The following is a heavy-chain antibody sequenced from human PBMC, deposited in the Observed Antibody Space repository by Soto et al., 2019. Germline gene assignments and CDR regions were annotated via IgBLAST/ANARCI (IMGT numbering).Heavy chain of an antibody. J-gene: IGHJ6*02. V-gene: IGHV4-34*01. CDR3: ARAPYRXAAAGRGGPRYYYYGMDV. D-gene: IGHD6-13*01. Sequence: SETLSLTCTVYGGSSSCYYWSWIRQPPGKGLEWIGEINHSGGTNYNPSPKSRVTISVDTSKNQFSLKLSSVTAADTAVYYCARAPYRXAAAGRGGPRYYYYGMDVWGQGTTVTVSS. CDR1: GGSSSCYY. CDR2: INHSGGT.